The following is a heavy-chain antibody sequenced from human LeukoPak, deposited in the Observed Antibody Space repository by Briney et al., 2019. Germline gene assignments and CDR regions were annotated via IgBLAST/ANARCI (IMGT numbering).Heavy chain of an antibody. D-gene: IGHD1-26*01. V-gene: IGHV3-23*01. Sequence: PGGSLRLSCAASGFTFSSYAMSWVRQAPGKGREWVSTISASGDSTYYADSVKGRFTISRDNSKNTLYLQMNSLRAEDTAVYYCAKDIGGWELLGPDYWGQGTLVTVSS. CDR1: GFTFSSYA. J-gene: IGHJ4*02. CDR2: ISASGDST. CDR3: AKDIGGWELLGPDY.